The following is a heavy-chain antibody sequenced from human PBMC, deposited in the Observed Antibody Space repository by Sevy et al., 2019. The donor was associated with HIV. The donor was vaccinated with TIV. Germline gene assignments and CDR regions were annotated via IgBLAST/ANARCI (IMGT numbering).Heavy chain of an antibody. CDR3: ARVFSSYYFDY. Sequence: GGSVRLSCAASGFTFGSYGMHWVRQAPGKGLEWVAYISYDRSDKNYGDSVKDRFTISGDNSKNTVYLQMNSLRAEDTAIYYCARVFSSYYFDYWGQGTLVTVSS. CDR1: GFTFGSYG. J-gene: IGHJ4*02. D-gene: IGHD6-6*01. CDR2: ISYDRSDK. V-gene: IGHV3-30*02.